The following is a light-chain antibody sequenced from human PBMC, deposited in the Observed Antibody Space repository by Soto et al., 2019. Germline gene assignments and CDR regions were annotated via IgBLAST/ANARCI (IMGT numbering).Light chain of an antibody. CDR1: QSVSSSY. CDR3: QQYGSSLLT. CDR2: GAS. J-gene: IGKJ4*01. Sequence: EIVLTQSPGTLSLSPGERATLSCRASQSVSSSYLAWYQQKPGQAPRLLIYGASSRATGMPDRFSGSGSGTDFTLTISRLEPEDLAVYYCQQYGSSLLTFGGGAKVEIK. V-gene: IGKV3-20*01.